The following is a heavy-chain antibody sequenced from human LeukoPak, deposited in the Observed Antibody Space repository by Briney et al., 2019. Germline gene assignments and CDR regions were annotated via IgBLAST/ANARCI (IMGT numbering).Heavy chain of an antibody. CDR1: GFTFSSYA. J-gene: IGHJ4*02. CDR2: TKEDGSEK. V-gene: IGHV3-7*01. CDR3: SRDFQGY. Sequence: GGSLRLSCAASGFTFSSYAMSWVRQAPGKGLEWVARTKEDGSEKYYVDSVKGRFTISRDNAKNSLHLEMNSLRAEDTAVYYCSRDFQGYWGQGILVTVSS.